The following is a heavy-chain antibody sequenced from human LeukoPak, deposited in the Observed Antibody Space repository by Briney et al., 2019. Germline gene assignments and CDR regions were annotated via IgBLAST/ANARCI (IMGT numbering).Heavy chain of an antibody. CDR1: LDSTTINF. CDR2: IHRSGSP. CDR3: AREIFGSYNPGAC. V-gene: IGHV4-4*02. J-gene: IGHJ1*01. D-gene: IGHD3-10*01. Sequence: SETLSLTCTVSLDSTTINFWSWVRQPPGKGLEWIGEIHRSGSPNYNPSLQSRVTISIDRSRNQIALELSSVTAADTAVYYCAREIFGSYNPGACWGQGILVNVSS.